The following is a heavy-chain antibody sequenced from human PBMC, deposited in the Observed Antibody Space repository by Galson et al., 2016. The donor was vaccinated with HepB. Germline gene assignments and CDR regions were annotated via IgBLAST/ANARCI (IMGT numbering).Heavy chain of an antibody. CDR1: GLTFKNYA. CDR2: INGGDGLNT. CDR3: ANLSRGGRWYGD. V-gene: IGHV3-23*01. D-gene: IGHD6-13*01. J-gene: IGHJ4*02. Sequence: SLRLSCAASGLTFKNYAMSWVRQAPGKGLEWVSTINGGDGLNTYYADSVRGRFTISRDSSKSALYLQMNSLRVDDTAVYYCANLSRGGRWYGDWGQGTLVTDSS.